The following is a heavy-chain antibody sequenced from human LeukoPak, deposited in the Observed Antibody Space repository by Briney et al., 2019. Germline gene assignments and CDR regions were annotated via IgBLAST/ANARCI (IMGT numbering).Heavy chain of an antibody. CDR3: ARGDYGGTQGDDY. CDR1: GGTFSSYA. Sequence: GASVKVSCKASGGTFSSYAISWVRQAPGQGLEWMGRIIPILGIANYAQKFQGRVTITADKSTSTAYMELSSLRSEDTAVYYCARGDYGGTQGDDYWGQGTLVTVSS. D-gene: IGHD4-23*01. J-gene: IGHJ4*02. CDR2: IIPILGIA. V-gene: IGHV1-69*04.